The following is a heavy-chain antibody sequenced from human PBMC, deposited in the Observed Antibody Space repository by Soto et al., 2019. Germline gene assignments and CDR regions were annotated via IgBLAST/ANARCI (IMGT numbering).Heavy chain of an antibody. CDR2: VNGKSGNM. V-gene: IGHV1-8*02. Sequence: QVQLVQSGAEVKKPGASLKVSCRTSGYGFTSFDVNWVRQAPGQGLEWMGWVNGKSGNMAAAPKFQGRLTMTRNLSTTTVYMELTSLRFEDTAVYFCARGNNWNYVVEYFDSWGQGTLVTVSS. CDR1: GYGFTSFD. CDR3: ARGNNWNYVVEYFDS. D-gene: IGHD1-7*01. J-gene: IGHJ4*02.